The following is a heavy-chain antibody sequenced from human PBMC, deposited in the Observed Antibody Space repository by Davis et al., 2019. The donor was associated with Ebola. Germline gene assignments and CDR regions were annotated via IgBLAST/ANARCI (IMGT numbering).Heavy chain of an antibody. CDR3: ARAQFGDVVLDY. Sequence: GEFLKISCAASGFTFRTYDMHWVRQTTGKGLEWVSVIGTAGDTYYRGSVKGRFTISRENARNSLYLQMNSLTAGDTAVYYCARAQFGDVVLDYWGQGTLVTVSS. J-gene: IGHJ4*02. D-gene: IGHD4-17*01. CDR2: IGTAGDT. V-gene: IGHV3-13*01. CDR1: GFTFRTYD.